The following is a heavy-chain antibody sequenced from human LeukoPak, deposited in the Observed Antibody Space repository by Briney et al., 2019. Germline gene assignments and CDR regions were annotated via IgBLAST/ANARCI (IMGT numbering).Heavy chain of an antibody. V-gene: IGHV1-2*02. CDR2: INPNSGGT. J-gene: IGHJ4*02. CDR1: GYTFTGYY. Sequence: ASVKVSCKASGYTFTGYYMHWVRQAPGPGLEWMGGINPNSGGTNYAQKFQGRVTMTRDTSISTAYMELSRLRYDDTAVYYCAREVSGRDGPTFSFDYWGQGTLVTVSS. CDR3: AREVSGRDGPTFSFDY. D-gene: IGHD5-24*01.